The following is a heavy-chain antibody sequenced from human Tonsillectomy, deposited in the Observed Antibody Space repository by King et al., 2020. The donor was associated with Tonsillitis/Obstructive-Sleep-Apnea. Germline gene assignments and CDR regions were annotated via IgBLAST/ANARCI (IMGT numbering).Heavy chain of an antibody. V-gene: IGHV4-34*01. J-gene: IGHJ5*02. CDR2: INHSGST. Sequence: VQLQQWGAGLLKPSETLSLTCAVYGGSFSGYYWSWIRQPPGKGLEWIGEINHSGSTNYNPALKSRVTISVDTPKNQFSLKLSSVTAADTAVYSCASVSIAAAFFNWFDPWGQGTLVTVSS. CDR3: ASVSIAAAFFNWFDP. CDR1: GGSFSGYY. D-gene: IGHD6-13*01.